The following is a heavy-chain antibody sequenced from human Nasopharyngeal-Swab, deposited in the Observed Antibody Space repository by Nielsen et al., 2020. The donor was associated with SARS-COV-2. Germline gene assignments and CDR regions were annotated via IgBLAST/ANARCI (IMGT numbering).Heavy chain of an antibody. CDR2: IYYSGST. J-gene: IGHJ4*02. V-gene: IGHV4-39*01. CDR3: ARHALVTKDFDY. Sequence: VRQMPGKGLEWIGSIYYSGSTHYNPSLKSRVTISVDTSKNQFSLKLSSVTAADTAVYYCARHALVTKDFDYWGQGTLVTVSS. D-gene: IGHD4-17*01.